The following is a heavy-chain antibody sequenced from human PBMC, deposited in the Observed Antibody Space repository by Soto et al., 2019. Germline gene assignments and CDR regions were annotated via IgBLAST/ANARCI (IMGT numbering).Heavy chain of an antibody. CDR1: GGTFSSYT. CDR3: ARDNSADFWSGDTYYYYYYMDV. V-gene: IGHV1-69*04. Sequence: ASVKVSCKASGGTFSSYTISWVRQAPGQGLEWMGRIIPILGIANYAQKFQGRVTITADKSTSTAYMELSSLRSEDTAVYYCARDNSADFWSGDTYYYYYYMDVWGKGTTVTVSS. J-gene: IGHJ6*03. D-gene: IGHD3-3*01. CDR2: IIPILGIA.